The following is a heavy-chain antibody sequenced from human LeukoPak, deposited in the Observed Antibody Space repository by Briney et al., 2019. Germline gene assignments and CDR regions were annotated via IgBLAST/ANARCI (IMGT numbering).Heavy chain of an antibody. CDR2: IRYDGSNK. D-gene: IGHD3-3*01. V-gene: IGHV3-30*02. CDR3: AKDLYDFWSGYYFDYMDV. CDR1: GFTFSSYG. Sequence: PGGSLRLSCAASGFTFSSYGIHWVRQAPGKGLEWVAFIRYDGSNKYYADSVKGRFTISGDNSKNTLYLQMNSLRAEDTAVYYCAKDLYDFWSGYYFDYMDVWGKGTTVTVSS. J-gene: IGHJ6*03.